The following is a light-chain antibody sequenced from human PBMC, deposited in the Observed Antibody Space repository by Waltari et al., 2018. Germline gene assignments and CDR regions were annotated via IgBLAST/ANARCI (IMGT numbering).Light chain of an antibody. V-gene: IGKV3D-15*01. CDR3: QQYNNWPPLFT. CDR1: QTISSN. CDR2: GAS. J-gene: IGKJ3*01. Sequence: EIVMTQSPATLSVSPGDRATLSCRASQTISSNFAWYQQRPGQAPRLLIYGASNRATGIPARFSGTGSGTEFTLTISSLQSEHFAVYYCQQYNNWPPLFTFGPGTKVDMK.